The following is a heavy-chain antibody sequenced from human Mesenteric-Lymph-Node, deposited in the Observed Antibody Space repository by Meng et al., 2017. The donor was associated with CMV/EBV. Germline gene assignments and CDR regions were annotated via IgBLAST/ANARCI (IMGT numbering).Heavy chain of an antibody. J-gene: IGHJ5*02. CDR2: IYYSVNT. CDR1: SLSGYG. CDR3: ARVQPSSFGSGSYRWFDP. Sequence: SLSGYGLSWIRQPPGKGPARIGYIYYSVNTNHNRSLKSRVTVSVDTSKNQFSLKLTSVTAADTAVYSCARVQPSSFGSGSYRWFDPWGQGTLVTVSS. D-gene: IGHD3-10*01. V-gene: IGHV4-59*12.